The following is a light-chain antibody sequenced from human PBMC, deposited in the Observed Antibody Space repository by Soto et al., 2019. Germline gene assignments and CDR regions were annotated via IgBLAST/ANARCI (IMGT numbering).Light chain of an antibody. CDR3: QQYGRSGT. CDR1: QSVSNNY. CDR2: GAS. V-gene: IGKV3-20*01. J-gene: IGKJ1*01. Sequence: DIVLTQSPCTLSLSPGERATLSCSASQSVSNNYLAWYQQKPGQAPRLLIYGASNRATGIPDRFSGSGSGTDFTLTISRLEPEDFAVYYCQQYGRSGTFGQGTKVDIK.